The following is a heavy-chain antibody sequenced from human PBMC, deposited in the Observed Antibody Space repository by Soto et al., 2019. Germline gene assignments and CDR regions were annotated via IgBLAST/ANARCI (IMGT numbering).Heavy chain of an antibody. Sequence: SETLSLTCTASGGSISSYYWSWIRQPPGKGLEWIGYIYYSGTTYYNPSLESRVTISADMSENQFSLKVNSVTVADTAVYYCVSTYYTATSGPFDYWGQGTLVTVSS. CDR1: GGSISSYY. CDR2: IYYSGTT. D-gene: IGHD3-22*01. J-gene: IGHJ4*02. V-gene: IGHV4-59*12. CDR3: VSTYYTATSGPFDY.